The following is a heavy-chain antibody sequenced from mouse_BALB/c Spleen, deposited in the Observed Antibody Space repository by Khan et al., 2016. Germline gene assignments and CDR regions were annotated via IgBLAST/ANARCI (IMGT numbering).Heavy chain of an antibody. Sequence: EVKLEESGPGLVKPSQSLSLTCTVTGYSITSDYAWNWIRQFPGNKLEWMGYISYSGSTSYKPSLKSRISITRDTSKNQFYLQLNSVTTEDTATDYCARGITTFAYGCQGTLVTVSA. CDR3: ARGITTFAY. D-gene: IGHD2-4*01. CDR1: GYSITSDYA. V-gene: IGHV3-2*02. J-gene: IGHJ3*01. CDR2: ISYSGST.